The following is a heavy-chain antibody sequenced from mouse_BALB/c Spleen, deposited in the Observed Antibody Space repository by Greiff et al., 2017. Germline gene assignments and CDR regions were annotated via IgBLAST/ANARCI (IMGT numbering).Heavy chain of an antibody. V-gene: IGHV1-5*01. J-gene: IGHJ2*01. D-gene: IGHD2-1*01. Sequence: VQLQQSGTVLARPGASVKMSCKASGYTFTSYWMHWVKQRPGQGLEWIGAIYPGNSDTSYNQKFKGKAKLTAVTSTSTAYMELSSLTNEDSAVYYCTRGSSYGNFDYWGQGTTLTVSS. CDR3: TRGSSYGNFDY. CDR1: GYTFTSYW. CDR2: IYPGNSDT.